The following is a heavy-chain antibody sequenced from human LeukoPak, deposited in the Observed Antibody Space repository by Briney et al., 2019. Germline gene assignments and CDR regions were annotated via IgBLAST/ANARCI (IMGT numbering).Heavy chain of an antibody. J-gene: IGHJ4*02. CDR2: IKQDGSEK. CDR1: GFTFSSYW. D-gene: IGHD6-19*01. CDR3: AIQQWLASPIDY. Sequence: GGSLRLSCAASGFTFSSYWMSWVRQAPGKGLEWVANIKQDGSEKCYVDSVKGRFTISRDNAKNSLYLQMNSLRAEDTAVYYCAIQQWLASPIDYWGQGTLVTVSS. V-gene: IGHV3-7*01.